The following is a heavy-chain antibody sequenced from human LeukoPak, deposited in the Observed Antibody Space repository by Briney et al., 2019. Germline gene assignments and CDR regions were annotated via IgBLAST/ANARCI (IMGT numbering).Heavy chain of an antibody. V-gene: IGHV3-30*04. CDR1: GFTFSSYA. CDR3: AKDAGGYNPGIPIYYFDY. D-gene: IGHD5-24*01. CDR2: ISYGGSNK. J-gene: IGHJ4*02. Sequence: PGGSLRLSCAASGFTFSSYAMHWVRQAPGKGLEWVAVISYGGSNKYYADSVKGRFTISRDNSKNTPYLQMNSLRAEDTAVYYCAKDAGGYNPGIPIYYFDYWGQGTLVTVSS.